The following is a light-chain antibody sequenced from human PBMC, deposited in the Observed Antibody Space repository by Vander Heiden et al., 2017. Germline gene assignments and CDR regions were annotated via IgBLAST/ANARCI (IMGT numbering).Light chain of an antibody. CDR3: QQYSTSPWT. V-gene: IGKV3-20*01. Sequence: EIVFTQSPGTLSLSPGERATLSCRASQSVTSNYLTWYQQKHGQAPRLLIYAASNRATGIPDRFSGSGSGTDFTLTITRLEPEDFAVYYCQQYSTSPWTFGQGTKVEIK. CDR2: AAS. CDR1: QSVTSNY. J-gene: IGKJ1*01.